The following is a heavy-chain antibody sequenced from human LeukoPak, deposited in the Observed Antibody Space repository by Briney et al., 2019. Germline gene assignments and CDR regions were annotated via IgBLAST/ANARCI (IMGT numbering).Heavy chain of an antibody. Sequence: PSETLTLTCTVSGGSISSYYWSWIRQPAGKGLEWIGRIHTSGSTNYNPSLKSRVTMSVDTSKNQFCLKLSSMTAADTAVYYCARDRGITMVRGRWFDPWGQGTLVTVSS. J-gene: IGHJ5*02. CDR3: ARDRGITMVRGRWFDP. CDR1: GGSISSYY. D-gene: IGHD3-10*01. CDR2: IHTSGST. V-gene: IGHV4-4*07.